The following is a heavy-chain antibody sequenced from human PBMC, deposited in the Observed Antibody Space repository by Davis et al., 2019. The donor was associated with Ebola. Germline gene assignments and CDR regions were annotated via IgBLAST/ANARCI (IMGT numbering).Heavy chain of an antibody. CDR3: ARGRTVPNFYYGMDV. D-gene: IGHD4-11*01. CDR2: INHSGST. CDR1: GGSISSYY. V-gene: IGHV4-34*01. Sequence: MPSETLSLTCTVSGGSISSYYWSWIRQPPGKGLEWIGEINHSGSTNYNPSLKSRVTISVDTSKNQFSLNLSSVTAADTAVYYCARGRTVPNFYYGMDVWGQGTTVTVSS. J-gene: IGHJ6*02.